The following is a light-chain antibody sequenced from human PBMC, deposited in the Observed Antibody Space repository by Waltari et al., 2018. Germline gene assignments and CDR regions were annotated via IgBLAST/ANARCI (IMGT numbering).Light chain of an antibody. CDR1: QSINTN. V-gene: IGKV3-15*01. CDR2: GAS. J-gene: IGKJ4*01. CDR3: QHYNNWPLT. Sequence: EIVMTQSPATLSVSPGEGATLSCRASQSINTNLAWYQQKPGQPPRLLIFGASTRATGSPDRFSGSGSGTEFTLTISSLQSEDFAAYFCQHYNNWPLTFGGGTKVEIK.